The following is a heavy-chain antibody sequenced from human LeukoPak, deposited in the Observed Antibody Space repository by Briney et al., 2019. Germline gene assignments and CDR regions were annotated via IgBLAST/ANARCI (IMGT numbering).Heavy chain of an antibody. V-gene: IGHV4-59*01. CDR1: GGSISSYY. J-gene: IGHJ4*02. Sequence: SETLSLTCTVSGGSISSYYWSWIRQPPGKGLEWIGYMYYSGSTNYNPSLKSRVTISVDTSKNQFSLKLSSVTAADTAVYYCAGRSGYYPYYFDYWGQGTLVTVSS. CDR3: AGRSGYYPYYFDY. D-gene: IGHD3-22*01. CDR2: MYYSGST.